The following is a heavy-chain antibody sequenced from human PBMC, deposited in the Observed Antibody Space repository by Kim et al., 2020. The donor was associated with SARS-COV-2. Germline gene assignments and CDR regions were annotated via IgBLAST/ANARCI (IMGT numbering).Heavy chain of an antibody. Sequence: GGSLRLSCAASGFTFSTYTMSWVRKAPGKGLEWVSSISGDISYIYYGDSVKGRFTISRDNAKNSLYLQMDRLRDEDTAVYYCTRDAAYTSSWSQPEYFQ. CDR1: GFTFSTYT. J-gene: IGHJ1*01. D-gene: IGHD6-13*01. V-gene: IGHV3-21*01. CDR3: TRDAAYTSSWSQPEYFQ. CDR2: ISGDISYI.